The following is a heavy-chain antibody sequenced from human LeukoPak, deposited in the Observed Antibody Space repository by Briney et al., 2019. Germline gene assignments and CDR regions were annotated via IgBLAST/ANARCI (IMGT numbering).Heavy chain of an antibody. CDR1: GGSFSGYY. CDR3: ARGRKVVRFLRHNWFDP. Sequence: SEPLSLTCAVYGGSFSGYYWSWIRRPPGKGLGWIGEINHSGSTNYNPSLKSRVTISVDTSKNQFSLKLSSVTAADTAVYYCARGRKVVRFLRHNWFDPWGQGTLVTVSS. J-gene: IGHJ5*02. CDR2: INHSGST. V-gene: IGHV4-34*01. D-gene: IGHD3-3*01.